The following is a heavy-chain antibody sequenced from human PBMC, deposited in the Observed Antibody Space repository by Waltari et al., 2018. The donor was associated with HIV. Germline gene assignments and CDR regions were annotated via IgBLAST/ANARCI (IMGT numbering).Heavy chain of an antibody. CDR2: ISRDNRES. CDR1: GFPFTQYT. J-gene: IGHJ4*02. V-gene: IGHV3-21*02. D-gene: IGHD2-2*01. CDR3: VRDDPGYEPIDY. Sequence: VRLMESGGGLVEPGGSLPISCAASGFPFTQYTMNWIRHIPGKGLEWLASISRDNRESYFIDSIKGRFTISRDNAANSVFLHMDRLRVDDTARYFCVRDDPGYEPIDYWGRGTLVTVSS.